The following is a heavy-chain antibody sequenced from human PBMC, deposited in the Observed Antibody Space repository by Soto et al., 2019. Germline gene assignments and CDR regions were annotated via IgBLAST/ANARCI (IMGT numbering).Heavy chain of an antibody. CDR3: AXGPGHIVVVTAMTGMDV. D-gene: IGHD2-21*02. V-gene: IGHV4-30-2*01. CDR2: IYHSGST. Sequence: PSETLSLTCAVSGGSISCGGYSWSWIRQPPGKCLEWIGYIYHSGSTYYNPSLKSRVTISVDRSKNQFSLKLSSVTAADTAVYYCAXGPGHIVVVTAMTGMDVWGQGTTVTVSS. J-gene: IGHJ6*01. CDR1: GGSISCGGYS.